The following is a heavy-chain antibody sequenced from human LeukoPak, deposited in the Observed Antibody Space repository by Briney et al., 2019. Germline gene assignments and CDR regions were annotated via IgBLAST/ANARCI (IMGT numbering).Heavy chain of an antibody. CDR1: GGSFSGYY. J-gene: IGHJ4*02. CDR3: ARGHYQLPPILAPYFDY. V-gene: IGHV4-34*01. CDR2: INHSEST. Sequence: SETLSLTCAVYGGSFSGYYWSWIRQPPGKGLEWIGEINHSESTNYNPSLKSRVTISVDTSKNQFSLKLSSVTAADTAVYYCARGHYQLPPILAPYFDYWGQGTLVTVSS. D-gene: IGHD2-2*01.